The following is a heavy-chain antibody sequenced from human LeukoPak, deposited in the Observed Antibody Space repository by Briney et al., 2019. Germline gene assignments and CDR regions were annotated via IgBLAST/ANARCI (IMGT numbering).Heavy chain of an antibody. CDR1: GGAFSGYY. J-gene: IGHJ6*03. V-gene: IGHV4-34*01. Sequence: KPSETLSLTCAVYGGAFSGYYLSWIRQPPGKGLEWIWEINHSGSTNYNPSLKSRVTISVDTSKNQFSLKLSSVTAADTAVYYCARGPYYYDSSGYYYYYYYYMDVWGKGTTVTVSS. CDR2: INHSGST. CDR3: ARGPYYYDSSGYYYYYYYYMDV. D-gene: IGHD3-22*01.